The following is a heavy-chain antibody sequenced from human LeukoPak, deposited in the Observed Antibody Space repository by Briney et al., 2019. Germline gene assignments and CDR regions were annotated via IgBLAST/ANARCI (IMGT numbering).Heavy chain of an antibody. D-gene: IGHD3-10*01. V-gene: IGHV1-69*06. Sequence: SVKVSCKASGGTFSSYAISWVRQAPGQGLEWMGGIIPIFGTANYVQKFQGRVTITADKSTSTAYMELSSLRSEDTAVYYCAALDYYGSGRSYDAFDIWGQGTMVTVSS. J-gene: IGHJ3*02. CDR3: AALDYYGSGRSYDAFDI. CDR2: IIPIFGTA. CDR1: GGTFSSYA.